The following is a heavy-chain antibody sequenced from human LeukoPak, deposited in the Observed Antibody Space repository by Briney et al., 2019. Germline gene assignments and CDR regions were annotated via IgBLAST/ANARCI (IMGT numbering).Heavy chain of an antibody. CDR2: IRSKAYGGTT. CDR3: TRDRGPATSQSYYYGMDV. J-gene: IGHJ6*02. Sequence: GGSLRFSCTASGFTFGDYARSWVRQAPGKGLEWVGFIRSKAYGGTTEYAASVKGRFTISRDDSKSIAYLQMNSLKTEDTAVYYCTRDRGPATSQSYYYGMDVWGQGTTVTVSS. D-gene: IGHD1-26*01. CDR1: GFTFGDYA. V-gene: IGHV3-49*04.